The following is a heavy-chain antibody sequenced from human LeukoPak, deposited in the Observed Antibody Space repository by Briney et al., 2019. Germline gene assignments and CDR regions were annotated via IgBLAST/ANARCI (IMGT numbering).Heavy chain of an antibody. Sequence: PGGSLRLSCAASGFSVSNYWMSWVRQAPGKGLEWVANTNQEGSEKYYVDSVKGRFTISRDNAKNSLYLQMNSLRAEDTALYYCAKDAMYSSGWFDYWGQGTLVTVSS. CDR3: AKDAMYSSGWFDY. J-gene: IGHJ4*02. D-gene: IGHD6-19*01. V-gene: IGHV3-7*03. CDR2: TNQEGSEK. CDR1: GFSVSNYW.